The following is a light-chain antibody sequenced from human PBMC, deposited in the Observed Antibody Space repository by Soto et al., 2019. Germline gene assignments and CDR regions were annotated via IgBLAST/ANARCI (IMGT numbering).Light chain of an antibody. Sequence: EVELTQSPVTLSVSGGARATLSCRSSQTISTHLAWYQQKPRQAPRLLIYGASTRATAVPARVSGSGSGTEFTLTIGRVQSEDAAVYYCQQFDSWPPITFGQGTKLDIK. V-gene: IGKV3-15*01. CDR2: GAS. CDR3: QQFDSWPPIT. J-gene: IGKJ2*01. CDR1: QTISTH.